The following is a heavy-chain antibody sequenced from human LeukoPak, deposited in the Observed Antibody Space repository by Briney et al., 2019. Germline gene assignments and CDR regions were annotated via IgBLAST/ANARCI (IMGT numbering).Heavy chain of an antibody. V-gene: IGHV4-4*02. CDR1: GGSISSRNW. Sequence: SGTLSLTCAVSGGSISSRNWWSWVRQPPGKGLEWVGEIYHSGSTSYNPSLKSRVTISIDKSKNLFSLKLTSVTTADTAIYYCAGRLIADIAANWFDPWGQGTLVTVSS. CDR3: AGRLIADIAANWFDP. D-gene: IGHD5-12*01. J-gene: IGHJ5*02. CDR2: IYHSGST.